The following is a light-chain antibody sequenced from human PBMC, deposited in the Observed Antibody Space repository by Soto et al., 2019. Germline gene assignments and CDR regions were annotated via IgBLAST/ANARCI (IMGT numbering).Light chain of an antibody. Sequence: DIQMTQSPSTLSASVGDRVTITCRASQNINRWLAWYQQRPGKAPNLLIHKASTLEAGVPSRFSGSASGTEFTLTISSLQPDDFAAYFYLQYHAYPLTFGGGTKVDI. CDR3: LQYHAYPLT. V-gene: IGKV1-5*03. CDR1: QNINRW. CDR2: KAS. J-gene: IGKJ4*01.